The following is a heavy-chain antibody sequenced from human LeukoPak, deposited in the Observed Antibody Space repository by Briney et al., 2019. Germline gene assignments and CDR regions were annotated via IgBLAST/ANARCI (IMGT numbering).Heavy chain of an antibody. V-gene: IGHV3-21*01. D-gene: IGHD6-6*01. CDR3: AREGKSWAARPYYYYYYMDV. J-gene: IGHJ6*03. CDR2: ISSSSSYI. CDR1: GFTFSSYS. Sequence: PGGSLRLSCAASGFTFSSYSMNWVRQAPGKGLEWVSSISSSSSYIYYADSVKGRFTISRDNAKNSLYLQMNSLRAEDTAVYYCAREGKSWAARPYYYYYYMDVWGKGTTVTVSS.